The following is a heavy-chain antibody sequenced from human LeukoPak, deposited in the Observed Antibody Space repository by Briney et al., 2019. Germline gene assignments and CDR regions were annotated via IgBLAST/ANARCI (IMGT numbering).Heavy chain of an antibody. CDR2: MNPNSGNT. J-gene: IGHJ5*02. Sequence: ASVKVSCKASGYTFTSYDINWVRQATGQGLEWMGWMNPNSGNTGYAQKFQGRVTITRNTSIRTAYMELSSLRSEDTAVYYCASHYYDSSGYQPWGQGTLATVSS. V-gene: IGHV1-8*03. CDR1: GYTFTSYD. CDR3: ASHYYDSSGYQP. D-gene: IGHD3-22*01.